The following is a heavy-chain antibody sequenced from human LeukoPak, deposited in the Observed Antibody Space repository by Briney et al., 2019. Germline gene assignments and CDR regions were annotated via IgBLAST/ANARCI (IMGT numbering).Heavy chain of an antibody. CDR2: IYPGDSDT. J-gene: IGHJ4*02. D-gene: IGHD3-10*01. CDR3: ARGSMVRGLQYYFDD. CDR1: GYSFTTYW. Sequence: GESLKISWKASGYSFTTYWIGWVRQMPGKGLEWMGIIYPGDSDTRYNPSFQGQATISVDKSIKTAYLQWSSLKASDTAMYYCARGSMVRGLQYYFDDWGQGTLVTVSS. V-gene: IGHV5-51*01.